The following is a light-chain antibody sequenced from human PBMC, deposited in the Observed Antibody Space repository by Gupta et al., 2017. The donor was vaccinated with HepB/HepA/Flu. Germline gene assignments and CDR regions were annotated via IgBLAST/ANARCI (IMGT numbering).Light chain of an antibody. CDR3: KQATQFPRT. J-gene: IGKJ1*01. CDR2: KIS. CDR1: ESLLHNNGNTY. Sequence: EIVMTQTPLSSPVTLGQPASLSCRSSESLLHNNGNTYLSWLHQRPGQPPRLLIYKISNRFSGVPDRFSGSGAGRYFTLKISRVAAEDVGIYYCKQATQFPRTFGHGTKVEIK. V-gene: IGKV2-24*01.